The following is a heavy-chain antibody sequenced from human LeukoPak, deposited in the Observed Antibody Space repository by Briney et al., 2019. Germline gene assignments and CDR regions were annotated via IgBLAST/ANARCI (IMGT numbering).Heavy chain of an antibody. V-gene: IGHV4-59*01. CDR1: GGSISNYY. Sequence: SETLSLTCTVSGGSISNYYWSWIRQPPGKGLEWIGSIYYSGSTNYNPSLKSRVTISVDTSKNQFSLKLSSVTAADTAVYYCARRGYYYDRSGYYYFAYWGQGTLVTVSS. J-gene: IGHJ4*02. CDR3: ARRGYYYDRSGYYYFAY. D-gene: IGHD3-22*01. CDR2: IYYSGST.